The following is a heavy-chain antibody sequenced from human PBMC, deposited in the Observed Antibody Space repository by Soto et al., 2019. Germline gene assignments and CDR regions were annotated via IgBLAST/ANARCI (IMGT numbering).Heavy chain of an antibody. V-gene: IGHV2-26*01. CDR3: ARTTRSGYSYGHPGGIDY. J-gene: IGHJ4*02. CDR2: IFSNDEK. D-gene: IGHD5-18*01. Sequence: QVTLKESGPVLVKPTETLTLTCTVSGFSLINARMGVSWIRQPPGQALEWLAHIFSNDEKSYSTSLKSRLTISKDTSKSQVVLTMTNMDPVDTATYYCARTTRSGYSYGHPGGIDYWGQGTLVTVSS. CDR1: GFSLINARMG.